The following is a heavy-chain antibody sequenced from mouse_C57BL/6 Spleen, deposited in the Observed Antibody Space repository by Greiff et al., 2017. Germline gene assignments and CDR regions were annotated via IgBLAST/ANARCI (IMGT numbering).Heavy chain of an antibody. D-gene: IGHD1-1*01. CDR1: GYTFTSYW. CDR3: ARGVLRYFDV. J-gene: IGHJ1*03. Sequence: VQGVESGAELAKPGASVKLSCKASGYTFTSYWMHWVKQRPGQGLEWIGYINPSSGYTKYNQKFKDKATLTADKSSSSAYMQLSSLTYEDSAVYYCARGVLRYFDVWGTGTTVTVSS. V-gene: IGHV1-7*01. CDR2: INPSSGYT.